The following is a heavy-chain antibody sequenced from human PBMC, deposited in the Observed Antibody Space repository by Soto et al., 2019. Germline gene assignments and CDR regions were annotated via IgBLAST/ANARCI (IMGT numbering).Heavy chain of an antibody. CDR3: ARGGIAARPYYYYGMDV. CDR1: GFTFSIYD. J-gene: IGHJ6*02. V-gene: IGHV3-13*01. D-gene: IGHD6-6*01. CDR2: IGTAGDT. Sequence: ETLSLSCAASGFTFSIYDMHWVRQATGKGLEWVSAIGTAGDTCYPGSVKGRFTISRENAKNSLYLQMNSLRAGDTAVYYCARGGIAARPYYYYGMDVWGQGTTVTVSS.